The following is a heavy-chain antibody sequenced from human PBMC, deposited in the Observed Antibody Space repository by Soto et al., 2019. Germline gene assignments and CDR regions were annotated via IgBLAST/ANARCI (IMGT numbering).Heavy chain of an antibody. Sequence: GESLKISCKGSEYSFSNYWIGWVRQTPGKGLEWMGMIYPGDSDARYSPSFEGQVTFSVDKSINTAYLQWNSLKASDTAMYYCARQGGEYNTMSDYWGQGTLVTVSS. CDR3: ARQGGEYNTMSDY. J-gene: IGHJ4*02. CDR1: EYSFSNYW. CDR2: IYPGDSDA. V-gene: IGHV5-51*01. D-gene: IGHD3-10*01.